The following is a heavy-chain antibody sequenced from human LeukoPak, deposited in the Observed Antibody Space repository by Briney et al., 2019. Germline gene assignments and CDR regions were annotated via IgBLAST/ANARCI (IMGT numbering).Heavy chain of an antibody. Sequence: GRSLRLSCAAYGFTFDDYAMHWVRQAPGKGLEWVSGISWSSGNIGYADSVKGRFTISRDNANNSLYLQMNSLRAEDTALYYCVKDTATAAMPDAFDVWGQGTMVTVSS. D-gene: IGHD2-2*01. CDR2: ISWSSGNI. V-gene: IGHV3-9*01. CDR3: VKDTATAAMPDAFDV. J-gene: IGHJ3*01. CDR1: GFTFDDYA.